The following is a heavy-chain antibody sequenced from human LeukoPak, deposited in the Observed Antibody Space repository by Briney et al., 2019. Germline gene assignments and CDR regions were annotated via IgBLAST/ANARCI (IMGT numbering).Heavy chain of an antibody. J-gene: IGHJ5*01. CDR1: EYVFINYW. CDR2: IYPADSDT. Sequence: LQFSCKASEYVFINYWNGWVRPMPGKGVGWMGMIYPADSDTRFSPSLQGEVSIKAEKSIRSAYLQWSTLEPSDTAMYYYATSRHVIEGVYYTQDDSWGQGTLVTVSS. CDR3: ATSRHVIEGVYYTQDDS. V-gene: IGHV5-51*01. D-gene: IGHD3-22*01.